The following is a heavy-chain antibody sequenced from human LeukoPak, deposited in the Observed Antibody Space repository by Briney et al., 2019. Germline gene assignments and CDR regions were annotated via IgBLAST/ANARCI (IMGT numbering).Heavy chain of an antibody. CDR2: ISGSGAST. D-gene: IGHD6-19*01. V-gene: IGHV3-23*01. J-gene: IGHJ5*02. CDR3: AKGASSGWLLYWFDP. Sequence: GGSLRLSCAASGFTFSTYAMTWVRQAPGKGLQWVSGISGSGASTYYADSVKGRVTISRDNSKNTLYLQINSLRAEDTAVYHCAKGASSGWLLYWFDPWGQGTLVTVSS. CDR1: GFTFSTYA.